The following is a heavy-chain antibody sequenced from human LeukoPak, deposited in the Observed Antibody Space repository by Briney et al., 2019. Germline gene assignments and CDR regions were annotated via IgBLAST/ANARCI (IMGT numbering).Heavy chain of an antibody. D-gene: IGHD3-10*01. J-gene: IGHJ4*02. CDR3: ARDMSLLWFGDPFDY. CDR2: ISSSSTVI. CDR1: GFTFSSYN. Sequence: PGGSLRLSCAASGFTFSSYNMNWVRQAPGKGLEWVSYISSSSTVIYYADSVRGRFTISRDNGKNSLYLQMNSLRDEDTAVYYCARDMSLLWFGDPFDYWGQGTLVTVSS. V-gene: IGHV3-48*02.